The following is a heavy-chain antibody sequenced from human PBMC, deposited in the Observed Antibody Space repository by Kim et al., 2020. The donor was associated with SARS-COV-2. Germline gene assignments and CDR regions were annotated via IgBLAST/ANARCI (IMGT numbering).Heavy chain of an antibody. D-gene: IGHD3-10*01. V-gene: IGHV4-34*01. J-gene: IGHJ6*01. CDR2: INDSGST. CDR1: GESFSGHL. CDR3: ARVSGVWSYYYYFIMDV. Sequence: SETLSLTCAVYGESFSGHLWTWIRQAPGKGLEWIGEINDSGSTNYKPSLKSRVTISVDTSNNQFSLKLSSVTAADTAVYYFARVSGVWSYYYYFIMDVWG.